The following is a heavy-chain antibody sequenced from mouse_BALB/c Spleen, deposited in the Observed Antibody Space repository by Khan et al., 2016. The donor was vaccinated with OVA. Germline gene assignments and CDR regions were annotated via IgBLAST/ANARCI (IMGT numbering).Heavy chain of an antibody. CDR2: INPYNDGA. CDR3: ARDYGRSFWCAY. CDR1: GYSFTNYI. V-gene: IGHV1S136*01. D-gene: IGHD1-1*01. J-gene: IGHJ3*01. Sequence: VQLQQPGPELVKPGASVKISCQASGYSFTNYIIHWVKQKPGQGLEWIGYINPYNDGAKYNEKFKGKATLTSDKSSSTAYMELSGLTSEDSAVYSCARDYGRSFWCAYCGQGTLVTVSA.